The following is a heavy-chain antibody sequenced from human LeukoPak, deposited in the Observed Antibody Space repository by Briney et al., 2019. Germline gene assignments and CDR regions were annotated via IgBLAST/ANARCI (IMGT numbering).Heavy chain of an antibody. CDR1: GYTFTSYG. V-gene: IGHV1-18*04. J-gene: IGHJ5*02. D-gene: IGHD2-2*01. CDR2: ISAYNGNP. CDR3: QKTAYDIVVVHAGFDP. Sequence: PGASVNVSCKASGYTFTSYGISWVRQATVQGLEWMGWISAYNGNPNYAQQLQGRVTMTTDTSTSTAYMELRSLRSDDTAFFFKQKTAYDIVVVHAGFDPWGQGTLVTVSS.